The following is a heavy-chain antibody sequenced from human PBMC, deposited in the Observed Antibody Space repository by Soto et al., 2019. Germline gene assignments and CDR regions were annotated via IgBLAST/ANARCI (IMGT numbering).Heavy chain of an antibody. J-gene: IGHJ4*02. D-gene: IGHD5-12*01. CDR1: GFTFSSYA. CDR2: ISYDGSNK. V-gene: IGHV3-30-3*01. Sequence: GGSLRLSCAASGFTFSSYAMHWVRQAPGKGLEWVAVISYDGSNKYYADSVKGRFTISRDNSKNTLYLQMDRLRAEDTAVYYCARSAIVATEGYFDYWGQGTLVTVSS. CDR3: ARSAIVATEGYFDY.